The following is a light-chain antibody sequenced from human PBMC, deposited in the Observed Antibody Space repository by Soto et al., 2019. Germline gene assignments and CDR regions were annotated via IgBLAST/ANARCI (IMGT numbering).Light chain of an antibody. CDR1: SSDVGGYNR. Sequence: QSVLTQPASVSGSPGQSITISCTGTSSDVGGYNRVSWYQHHPGKAPKLMIYEVSDRPSGVSNRFSGSKSGNTASLTISGLQAEDEADYYCSSYTSSITWVFGGVTKLTVL. J-gene: IGLJ3*02. CDR3: SSYTSSITWV. CDR2: EVS. V-gene: IGLV2-14*01.